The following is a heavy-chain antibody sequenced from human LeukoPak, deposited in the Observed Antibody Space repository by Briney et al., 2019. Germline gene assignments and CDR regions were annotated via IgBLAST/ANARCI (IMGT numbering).Heavy chain of an antibody. CDR3: AGKYYYHSSGYFYVDY. CDR1: GYTISCGYY. V-gene: IGHV4-38-2*01. J-gene: IGHJ4*02. D-gene: IGHD3-22*01. Sequence: SETLSLTCAVSGYTISCGYYWGWIRQTPGKGLEWIGSIHHSGSTYYNPSLKSRVTILMDTSKNHFSLKLNSVTAADTAVYYCAGKYYYHSSGYFYVDYWGQGTLVTVSS. CDR2: IHHSGST.